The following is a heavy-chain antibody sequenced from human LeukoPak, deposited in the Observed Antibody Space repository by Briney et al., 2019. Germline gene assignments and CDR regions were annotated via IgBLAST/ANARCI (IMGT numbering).Heavy chain of an antibody. V-gene: IGHV4-38-2*01. D-gene: IGHD7-27*01. J-gene: IGHJ4*02. CDR1: GYSISNGYY. CDR2: ISHTGTT. Sequence: PSETLSLTCSVSGYSISNGYYWGWIRQSPGKGLEWIGYISHTGTTSYNSSLKSRVTISVDTSKNQLSLKLTSVTAADTAVYYCARWDESAWGFGNWGPGTLVTVSS. CDR3: ARWDESAWGFGN.